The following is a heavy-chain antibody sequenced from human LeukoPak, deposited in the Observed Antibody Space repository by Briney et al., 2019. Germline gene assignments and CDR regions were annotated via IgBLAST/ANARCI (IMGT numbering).Heavy chain of an antibody. Sequence: GASVKVSCKASGYTFTGYYMHWVRQAPGQGLEWMGWINPNSGGTNYAQKFQGRVTVTRDTSISTAYMELSRLRSDDTAVYYCARCKYSYYDFWSGEPPPHDYWGQGTLVTVSS. CDR1: GYTFTGYY. J-gene: IGHJ4*02. CDR2: INPNSGGT. CDR3: ARCKYSYYDFWSGEPPPHDY. D-gene: IGHD3-3*01. V-gene: IGHV1-2*02.